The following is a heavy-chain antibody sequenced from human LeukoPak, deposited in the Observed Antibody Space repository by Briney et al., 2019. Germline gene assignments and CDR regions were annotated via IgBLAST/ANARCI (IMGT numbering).Heavy chain of an antibody. D-gene: IGHD6-13*01. CDR1: GYTFTSYY. J-gene: IGHJ6*02. Sequence: ASVKVSCNASGYTFTSYYMHWVRQAPGQGLEWMGIINPSGGSTSYAQKFQGRVTMTRDTSTSTVYMELSSLRSEDTAVYYCAREMYSSSWSEGYYYGMDVWGQGTTVTVSS. CDR2: INPSGGST. CDR3: AREMYSSSWSEGYYYGMDV. V-gene: IGHV1-46*01.